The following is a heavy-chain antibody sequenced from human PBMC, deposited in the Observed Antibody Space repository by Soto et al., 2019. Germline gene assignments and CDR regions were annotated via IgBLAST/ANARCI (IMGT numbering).Heavy chain of an antibody. CDR3: ARSWGLYCSSSRCYSPWFDP. J-gene: IGHJ5*02. Sequence: EVQLVESGGGLVQPGGSLRLSCAGSGFTFNSHEMTWVRQAPGNGLEWISSIRSSGGSIYYADSVKGRFTVSRDNAKNSLYLQMNSLRAEDTAVYYCARSWGLYCSSSRCYSPWFDPWGRGTLVTVSS. D-gene: IGHD2-2*02. V-gene: IGHV3-48*03. CDR1: GFTFNSHE. CDR2: IRSSGGSI.